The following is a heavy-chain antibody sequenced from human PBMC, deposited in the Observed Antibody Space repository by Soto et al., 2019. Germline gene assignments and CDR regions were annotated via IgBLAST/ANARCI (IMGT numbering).Heavy chain of an antibody. CDR2: ISSSSSYI. CDR1: GFTCRCYT. Sequence: GSLRLSCAASGFTCRCYTLSWVRQAPGKGLEWVSSISSSSSYIYYADSVKGRFTISRDNSKNTLYLQMNSLRAEDTAVYYCAKDKHGWGQGTLVTVSS. V-gene: IGHV3-21*04. D-gene: IGHD2-8*01. J-gene: IGHJ4*02. CDR3: AKDKHG.